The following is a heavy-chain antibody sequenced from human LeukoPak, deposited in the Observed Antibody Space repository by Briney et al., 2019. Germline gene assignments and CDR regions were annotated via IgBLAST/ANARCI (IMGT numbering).Heavy chain of an antibody. V-gene: IGHV4-34*01. CDR1: GGSFSGYY. J-gene: IGHJ4*02. Sequence: PSETLSLTCAVYGGSFSGYYWSWIRQPPGKGLEWIGEINHSGSTNYNPSLKSRVTISVDTSKNQFSLKLSSVTAADTAVYYCARGRRYDILTGYYKSVWYFDYWGQGTLVTVSS. D-gene: IGHD3-9*01. CDR3: ARGRRYDILTGYYKSVWYFDY. CDR2: INHSGST.